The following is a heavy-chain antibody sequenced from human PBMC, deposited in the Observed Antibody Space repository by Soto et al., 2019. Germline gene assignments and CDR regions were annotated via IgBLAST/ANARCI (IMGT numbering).Heavy chain of an antibody. Sequence: SETLSLTXVVSGGSFSTYYYNWIRQSPGKGLEWIGEINHSGNNNYSPSLKSRVTMSLDTSKNQFSLKLTSVTAADTAVYYCARGGSNDWQVAFDIWGQGTMVTVSS. J-gene: IGHJ3*02. D-gene: IGHD3-9*01. CDR3: ARGGSNDWQVAFDI. CDR2: INHSGNN. V-gene: IGHV4-34*01. CDR1: GGSFSTYY.